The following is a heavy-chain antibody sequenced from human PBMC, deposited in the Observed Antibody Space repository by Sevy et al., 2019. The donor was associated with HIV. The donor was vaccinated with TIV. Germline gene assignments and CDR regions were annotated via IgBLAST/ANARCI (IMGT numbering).Heavy chain of an antibody. CDR2: ISYDDGSNR. CDR3: ARDSGYCGGDCYGPGGY. Sequence: GGSLRLSCAASGFTFSSYALHWVRQAPGKGLEWVAVISYDDGSNRNYADSVKGRFTISSDNSKNTVYLQMNSRRPEDTAVYYCARDSGYCGGDCYGPGGYWGQGTLVTVSS. J-gene: IGHJ4*02. D-gene: IGHD2-21*02. V-gene: IGHV3-30-3*01. CDR1: GFTFSSYA.